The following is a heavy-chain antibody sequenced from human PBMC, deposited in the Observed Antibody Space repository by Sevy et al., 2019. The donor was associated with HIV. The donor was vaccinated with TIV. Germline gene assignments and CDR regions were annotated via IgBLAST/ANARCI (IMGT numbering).Heavy chain of an antibody. CDR1: GGTFSSYA. D-gene: IGHD3-22*01. J-gene: IGHJ5*02. CDR2: IIPIFGTA. CDR3: ARDRGGIYDSSGYPNWFDP. V-gene: IGHV1-69*13. Sequence: ASVKVSCKASGGTFSSYAISWVRQAPGQGLEWMGRIIPIFGTANYAQKFQGRVTITADESTSTAYMELSSLRSEDTAVYYCARDRGGIYDSSGYPNWFDPWGQGTLVTVSS.